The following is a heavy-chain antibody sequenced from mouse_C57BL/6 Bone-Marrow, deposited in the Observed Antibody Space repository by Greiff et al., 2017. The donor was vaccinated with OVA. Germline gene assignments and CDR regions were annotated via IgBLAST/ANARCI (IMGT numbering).Heavy chain of an antibody. J-gene: IGHJ3*01. Sequence: VQLQQSGAELVKPGASVKMSCKASGYTFTTYPIEWMKQNHGKSLEWIGNFHPYNDDTKYNEKFKGKATLTVEKSSSTVYLELSRLTSDDSAVYYCAIKTYYDYDAAWFAYWGQGTLVTVSA. CDR3: AIKTYYDYDAAWFAY. V-gene: IGHV1-47*01. D-gene: IGHD2-4*01. CDR2: FHPYNDDT. CDR1: GYTFTTYP.